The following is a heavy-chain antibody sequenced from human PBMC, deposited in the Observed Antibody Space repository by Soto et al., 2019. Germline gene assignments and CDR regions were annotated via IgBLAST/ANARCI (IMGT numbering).Heavy chain of an antibody. J-gene: IGHJ4*02. V-gene: IGHV3-7*01. D-gene: IGHD2-8*01. CDR1: GFTFSSYW. Sequence: PGGSLRLSCADSGFTFSSYWMSWVRQAPGKGLEWVANIKQDGSEKYYVDSVKGRFTISRDNAKNSLFLQMNSLRVEDTAVYYCARDLDGVHGIPHWGQGTLVTVSS. CDR2: IKQDGSEK. CDR3: ARDLDGVHGIPH.